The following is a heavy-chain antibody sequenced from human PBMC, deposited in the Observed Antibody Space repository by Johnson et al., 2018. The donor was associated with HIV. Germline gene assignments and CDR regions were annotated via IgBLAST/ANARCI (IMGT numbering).Heavy chain of an antibody. CDR1: GFTFSSYA. CDR2: ISSDGSNK. CDR3: GEGAGLDTWDVFDI. Sequence: QVQLVESGGGVVQPGRSLRLSCAASGFTFSSYAMHWVRQAPGKGLEWVAVISSDGSNKYYADSVKGRFTTSGDNSKNPLYLQKNSLSAEETAVYCCGEGAGLDTWDVFDIWGQGTMVTVSS. J-gene: IGHJ3*02. D-gene: IGHD5-18*01. V-gene: IGHV3-30-3*02.